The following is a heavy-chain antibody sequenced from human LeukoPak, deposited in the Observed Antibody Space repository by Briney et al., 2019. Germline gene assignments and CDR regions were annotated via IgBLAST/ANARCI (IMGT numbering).Heavy chain of an antibody. CDR3: ARDLDYRRLYSGLGGFDL. CDR1: GGSMSGYY. J-gene: IGHJ3*01. Sequence: KPSETLSLTCTVPGGSMSGYYWSWIRQPAGKGLEWIGRIYSSGNINHNPSLKSRVTLSADTSKNQVSLRLTSVTAADTAVYYCARDLDYRRLYSGLGGFDLWGQGTMVTVSS. CDR2: IYSSGNI. D-gene: IGHD3-10*02. V-gene: IGHV4-4*07.